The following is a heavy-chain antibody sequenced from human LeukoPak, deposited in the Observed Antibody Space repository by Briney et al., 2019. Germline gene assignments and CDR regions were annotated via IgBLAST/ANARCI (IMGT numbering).Heavy chain of an antibody. D-gene: IGHD4-23*01. CDR1: GSTFTSYS. Sequence: GGSLRLSCAASGSTFTSYSMNWVRQAPEKGLEWVSYISSSSSTIYYADSVKGRFTISRDNAKNSLYLQMNSLRDEETAVYYCPRADNEYGDYGANWLYYYYGMDVWGQGTTVTVSS. CDR3: PRADNEYGDYGANWLYYYYGMDV. CDR2: ISSSSSTI. J-gene: IGHJ6*02. V-gene: IGHV3-48*02.